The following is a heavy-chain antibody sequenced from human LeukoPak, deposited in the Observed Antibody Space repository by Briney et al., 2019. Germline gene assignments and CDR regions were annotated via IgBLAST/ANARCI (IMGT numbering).Heavy chain of an antibody. CDR2: MSHDGTNK. Sequence: TGGSLRLSCAASGFTFSSYGMHWVRQAPGKGLEWVAVMSHDGTNKYYVDSVKGRFTISRDNAKNSLYLQMNSLRAEDTAVYYCVGLGENYWGQGTLVTVSS. J-gene: IGHJ4*02. CDR3: VGLGENY. CDR1: GFTFSSYG. D-gene: IGHD3-10*01. V-gene: IGHV3-30*03.